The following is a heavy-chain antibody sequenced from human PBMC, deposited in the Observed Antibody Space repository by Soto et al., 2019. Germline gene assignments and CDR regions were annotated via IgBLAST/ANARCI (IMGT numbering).Heavy chain of an antibody. CDR3: AKDTSLATVIRATYALDV. CDR2: VSHTGGST. CDR1: GFTFSSYA. J-gene: IGHJ6*02. V-gene: IGHV3-23*01. Sequence: EVQLLESGGGLVQPGGSLRLSCAASGFTFSSYAMSWVRQAPGKGLEWVSAVSHTGGSTYYVHSVRGRFTISRDNSKNTLYLQMKSLRGEDTAVYYCAKDTSLATVIRATYALDVWGQGTTVTVSS. D-gene: IGHD3-10*01.